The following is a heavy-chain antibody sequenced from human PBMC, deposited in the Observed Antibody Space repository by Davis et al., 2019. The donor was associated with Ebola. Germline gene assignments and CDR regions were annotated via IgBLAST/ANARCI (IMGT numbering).Heavy chain of an antibody. D-gene: IGHD5-12*01. J-gene: IGHJ6*02. CDR1: GFIFSNYW. V-gene: IGHV3-7*03. CDR3: ASGDGRGSSYDMDV. CDR2: IKQDGSEK. Sequence: GGSLRLSCAASGFIFSNYWMSRVRQAPGKGPEWVAIIKQDGSEKYYVDSVKGRFTISRDNAKNSLYLQMNSLRAEDTALYYCASGDGRGSSYDMDVWGQGTTVTVSS.